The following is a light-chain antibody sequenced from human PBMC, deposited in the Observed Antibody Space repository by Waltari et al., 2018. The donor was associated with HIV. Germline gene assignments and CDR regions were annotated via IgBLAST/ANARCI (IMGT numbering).Light chain of an antibody. V-gene: IGLV2-23*01. CDR3: CSYAGSSNWV. CDR2: EGI. Sequence: QSALTQPASVSGSPGQSITIPCTGSSSDVGNYTFVSWYQQHPGKAPKLMIYEGINRPSGVSNRFSGSKSGNTASLTISGLQAEDEADYYCCSYAGSSNWVFGGGTKLTVL. J-gene: IGLJ3*02. CDR1: SSDVGNYTF.